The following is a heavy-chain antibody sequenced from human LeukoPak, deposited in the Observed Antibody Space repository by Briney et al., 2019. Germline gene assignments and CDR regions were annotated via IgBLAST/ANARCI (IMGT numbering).Heavy chain of an antibody. J-gene: IGHJ4*02. CDR3: ARGFAYYYDSSGYYFDY. V-gene: IGHV3-66*01. CDR2: IYSGGST. Sequence: PGGSLRLSCAASGFTFSSYGMHWVRQAPGKGLEWVSVIYSGGSTYYADSVKGRFTISRDNSKNTLYLQMNSLRAEDMAVYYCARGFAYYYDSSGYYFDYWGQGTLVTVSS. D-gene: IGHD3-22*01. CDR1: GFTFSSYG.